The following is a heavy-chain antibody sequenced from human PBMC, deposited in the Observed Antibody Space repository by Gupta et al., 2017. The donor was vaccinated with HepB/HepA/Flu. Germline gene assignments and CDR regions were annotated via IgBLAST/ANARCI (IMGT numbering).Heavy chain of an antibody. CDR3: ARWGALMITFGGVIVPGAFDI. J-gene: IGHJ3*02. V-gene: IGHV1-69*01. CDR1: GGTFSSNA. D-gene: IGHD3-16*02. CDR2: IIPIFGTA. Sequence: QVQLVQSGAEVKKPGSSVKVSCKASGGTFSSNAISWVRQAPGQGLEWMGGIIPIFGTANYAQKFQGRVTITADESTSTAYMGLSSLRSEDTAVYYCARWGALMITFGGVIVPGAFDIWGQGTMVTVSS.